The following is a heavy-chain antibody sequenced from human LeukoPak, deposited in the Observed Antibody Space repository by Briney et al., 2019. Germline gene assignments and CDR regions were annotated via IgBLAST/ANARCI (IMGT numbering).Heavy chain of an antibody. CDR3: AKSGYSSSWFRDDAFDI. CDR1: GFTFYDYA. J-gene: IGHJ3*02. V-gene: IGHV3-9*01. D-gene: IGHD6-13*01. CDR2: ISWNSGSI. Sequence: GRSLRLSCAASGFTFYDYAMHWVRHAPGQGLEWVSGISWNSGSIGYADSVKGRFTISRDNAKNSLYLQMNSLRAEDTGLYYCAKSGYSSSWFRDDAFDIGGQGTMVTVSS.